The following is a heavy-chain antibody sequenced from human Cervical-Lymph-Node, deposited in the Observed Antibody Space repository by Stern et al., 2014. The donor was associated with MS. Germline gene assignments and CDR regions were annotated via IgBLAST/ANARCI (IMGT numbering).Heavy chain of an antibody. CDR2: IIPIFGTA. J-gene: IGHJ4*02. D-gene: IGHD2-8*01. Sequence: QVQLVQSGAEVKKPGSSVKVSCKASGGTFSSYAISWVRQAPGQGLEWMGGIIPIFGTANYAQKFQGRVTITADESTSTAYMELSSLRSEDTAVYYWARSSPPPFRNGVCYTCFDYWGQGTLVTVSS. CDR1: GGTFSSYA. V-gene: IGHV1-69*01. CDR3: ARSSPPPFRNGVCYTCFDY.